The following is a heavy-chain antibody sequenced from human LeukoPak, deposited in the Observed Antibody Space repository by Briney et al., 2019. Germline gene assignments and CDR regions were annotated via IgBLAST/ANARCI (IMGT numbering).Heavy chain of an antibody. CDR2: ISGGGGST. CDR1: RFTFSSYA. Sequence: PGGSLRLSCAASRFTFSSYAMGWVRQAPGKGLEWVSVISGGGGSTYYADSVKGRFTISRDNSKNTLYLQMDSLRVEDTAVYYCAKGSYSFDYWGQGTLVAVSS. V-gene: IGHV3-23*01. J-gene: IGHJ4*02. D-gene: IGHD3-10*01. CDR3: AKGSYSFDY.